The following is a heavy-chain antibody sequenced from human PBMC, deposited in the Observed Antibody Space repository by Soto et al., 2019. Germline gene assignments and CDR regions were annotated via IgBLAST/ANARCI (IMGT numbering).Heavy chain of an antibody. CDR1: GGTFSSYA. CDR3: ARAGSPKDLDSSGYLYYDY. Sequence: GASVKVSCKASGGTFSSYAISWVRQAPGQGLEWMGGIIPIFGTANYAQKFQGRVTITADESTSTAYMELSSLRSEDTAVYYCARAGSPKDLDSSGYLYYDYWGQGTLVTVSS. CDR2: IIPIFGTA. D-gene: IGHD3-22*01. V-gene: IGHV1-69*13. J-gene: IGHJ4*02.